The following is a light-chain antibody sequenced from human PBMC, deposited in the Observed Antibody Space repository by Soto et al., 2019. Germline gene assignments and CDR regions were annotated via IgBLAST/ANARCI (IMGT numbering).Light chain of an antibody. V-gene: IGLV2-14*01. CDR3: SSFTTSSTLVV. J-gene: IGLJ2*01. CDR2: EVN. Sequence: QSVLTQPASVSGSPGQSITISCTGTSSDIGGYNFVSWYQHNPGKATKLMIYEVNNRPSGVSSRFSGSKSGNTASLTISGLQTEDAADYYCSSFTTSSTLVVFGGGTKLNVL. CDR1: SSDIGGYNF.